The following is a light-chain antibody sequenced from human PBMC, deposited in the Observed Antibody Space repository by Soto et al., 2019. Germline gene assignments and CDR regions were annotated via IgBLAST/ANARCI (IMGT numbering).Light chain of an antibody. CDR1: QSVSSN. CDR3: QQHNNWPPIT. CDR2: GAS. Sequence: EIVMTPSPATLSVSPGSRATLPGRASQSVSSNLAWYQQKPRQAPRLLLYGASTRATGIPPRFSGSGCATAFTPTTSSLQSADFAVYYCQQHNNWPPITFGQGTRLEIK. V-gene: IGKV3D-15*01. J-gene: IGKJ5*01.